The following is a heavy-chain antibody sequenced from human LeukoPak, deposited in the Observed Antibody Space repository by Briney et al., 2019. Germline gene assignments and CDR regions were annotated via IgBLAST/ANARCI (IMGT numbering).Heavy chain of an antibody. CDR2: VDHTGST. D-gene: IGHD1-1*01. Sequence: SETLSLTCSVSDDSITMYYWTWLRQPPGKGLEWIGYVDHTGSTNFNPSLNGRVSISRDTTKNLFSLRLRSVTAADTAVYICARGRVSSSTWYSTYYYYFYMDVWGKGTTVTVSS. V-gene: IGHV4-59*01. J-gene: IGHJ6*03. CDR1: DDSITMYY. CDR3: ARGRVSSSTWYSTYYYYFYMDV.